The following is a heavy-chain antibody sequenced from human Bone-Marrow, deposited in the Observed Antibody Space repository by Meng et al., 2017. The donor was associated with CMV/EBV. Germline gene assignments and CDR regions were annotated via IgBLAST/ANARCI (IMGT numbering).Heavy chain of an antibody. CDR3: ARPRSGFVVVPSAIDY. D-gene: IGHD2-15*01. CDR1: GFSFSGHA. V-gene: IGHV3-30*04. J-gene: IGHJ4*02. CDR2: LSYDGSKT. Sequence: GGSLRLSCAASGFSFSGHAMHWVRQAPGRGLQWVALLSYDGSKTYLADFVQGRFTISRDNSKNTLYLHMSGLRPDDTAVYFCARPRSGFVVVPSAIDYWGRGTQVTGSS.